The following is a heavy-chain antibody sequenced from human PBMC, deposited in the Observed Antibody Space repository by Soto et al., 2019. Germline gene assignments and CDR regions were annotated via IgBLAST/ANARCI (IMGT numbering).Heavy chain of an antibody. CDR2: IYYSGST. CDR3: AKEGRGPSFDY. J-gene: IGHJ4*02. V-gene: IGHV4-59*01. Sequence: QVQLQESGPGLVKPSETLSLTCTVSGASINSSYWSWIRQPPGKGLEWIGYIYYSGSTNNNPSHTSRVTISVDTSKNQFSLKLASVNAADTAMYYCAKEGRGPSFDYWGQGILVTVSS. CDR1: GASINSSY.